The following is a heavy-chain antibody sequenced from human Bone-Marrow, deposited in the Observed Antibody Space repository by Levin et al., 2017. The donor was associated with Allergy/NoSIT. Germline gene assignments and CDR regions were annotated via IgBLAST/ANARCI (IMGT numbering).Heavy chain of an antibody. CDR2: ISHTGNT. CDR3: ARGVAPGVMYYYSYYGLDV. J-gene: IGHJ6*02. V-gene: IGHV4-34*01. D-gene: IGHD2/OR15-2a*01. CDR1: GGSFSGYY. Sequence: PSETLSLTCGVFGGSFSGYYWSWIRQSPGVGLQWLGEISHTGNTNYDPSLKSRLTISVDTSKKQFSLNLTSVTAADTAVYYCARGVAPGVMYYYSYYGLDVWGLGTTVTVSS.